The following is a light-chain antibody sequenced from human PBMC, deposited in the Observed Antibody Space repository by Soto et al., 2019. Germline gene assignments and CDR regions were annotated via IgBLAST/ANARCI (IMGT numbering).Light chain of an antibody. CDR1: QGIGDT. Sequence: EVMMWQSPATLYVSPGEGATLSCRASQGIGDTLAWYQHKPGQTPRLLIYDTSTRATGVPTRFSGSRSGAEFTLTINGLQSEDFAVYYCQPYNNWPLTFGGGTKVDIK. CDR2: DTS. J-gene: IGKJ4*01. V-gene: IGKV3-15*01. CDR3: QPYNNWPLT.